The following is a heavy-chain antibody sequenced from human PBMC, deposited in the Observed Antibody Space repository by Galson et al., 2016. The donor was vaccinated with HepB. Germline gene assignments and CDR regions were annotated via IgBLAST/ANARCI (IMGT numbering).Heavy chain of an antibody. CDR3: VTGESRRSGSGSTSFYYYDMDV. CDR2: ISGAGAST. D-gene: IGHD6-19*01. V-gene: IGHV3-23*01. CDR1: GFSFSNYA. J-gene: IGHJ6*02. Sequence: SLRLSCAGSGFSFSNYAMTWVRQAPGQGLEWVSSISGAGASTYSADSVKGRFTISRDNSKSTMFLHMNNLGAEDTAVYYCVTGESRRSGSGSTSFYYYDMDVWGQGTTVAVSS.